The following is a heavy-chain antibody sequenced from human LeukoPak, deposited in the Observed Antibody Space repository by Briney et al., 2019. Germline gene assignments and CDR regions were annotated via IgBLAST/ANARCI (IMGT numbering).Heavy chain of an antibody. CDR2: INPNSGGT. CDR1: GYTFTGYY. V-gene: IGHV1-2*02. J-gene: IGHJ5*02. CDR3: ARDPDMSSYGIVSWFDP. D-gene: IGHD5-18*01. Sequence: GASVKVSCKASGYTFTGYYMHWVRQAPGQGLEWMGWINPNSGGTNYAQKFQGRVTMTRDTSISTAYMELSRLRSDDTAVYYCARDPDMSSYGIVSWFDPWGQGTLVTVSS.